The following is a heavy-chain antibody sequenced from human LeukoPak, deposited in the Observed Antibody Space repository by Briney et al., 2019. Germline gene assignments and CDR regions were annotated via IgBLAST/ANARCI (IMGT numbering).Heavy chain of an antibody. CDR2: IKSDGSRT. CDR1: GFTFSNYW. CDR3: ARELPFDY. Sequence: GGSLRLSCAVSGFTFSNYWMHWVRQAPGKGLVWVSRIKSDGSRTDYADPVKGRFTISRDNAKNTLYLQMNSLRAEDTAVYYCARELPFDYWGQGTLVTVSS. J-gene: IGHJ4*02. D-gene: IGHD2-15*01. V-gene: IGHV3-74*01.